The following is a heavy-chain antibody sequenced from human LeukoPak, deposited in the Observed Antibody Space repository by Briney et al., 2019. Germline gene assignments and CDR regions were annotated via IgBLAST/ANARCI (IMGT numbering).Heavy chain of an antibody. CDR2: ISDDGRNK. J-gene: IGHJ3*02. V-gene: IGHV3-30*03. D-gene: IGHD5-18*01. CDR3: ARGRRGGGYSYGYDAFDI. Sequence: GGSLRLSCAASGFSFNNYGMHYVRQAPGKGLEWVAVISDDGRNKNYADSVKGRFTISRDNSNNSLYLQMNGLRDEDTALYYCARGRRGGGYSYGYDAFDIWGQGTMVTVSS. CDR1: GFSFNNYG.